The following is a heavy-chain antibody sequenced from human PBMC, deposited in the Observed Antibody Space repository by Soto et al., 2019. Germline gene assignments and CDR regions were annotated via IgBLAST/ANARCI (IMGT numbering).Heavy chain of an antibody. J-gene: IGHJ6*02. V-gene: IGHV4-34*01. Sequence: SETLSLTCAVYGGSFSGYYWSWIRQPPGKGLEWIGEINHSGSTNYNPSPKSRVTISVDTSKNQFSLKLSSVTAADTAVYYCARRGDENYDFWSGYLQYYYYYYGMDVWGQGTTVTAP. CDR2: INHSGST. CDR3: ARRGDENYDFWSGYLQYYYYYYGMDV. D-gene: IGHD3-3*01. CDR1: GGSFSGYY.